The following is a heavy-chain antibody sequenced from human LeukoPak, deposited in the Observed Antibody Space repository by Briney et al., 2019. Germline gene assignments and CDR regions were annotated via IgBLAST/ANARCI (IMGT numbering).Heavy chain of an antibody. V-gene: IGHV4-4*07. CDR3: ARELNYYDSSGYYYSWFDP. CDR1: GRSFSSYY. D-gene: IGHD3-22*01. CDR2: IYTSGST. Sequence: SETLSLTCTVSGRSFSSYYRSWIRQPAGKGLEWIGRIYTSGSTNYNPSLKSRVTMSVDTSKNQFSLKLSSVTAAATAVYYCARELNYYDSSGYYYSWFDPWGQGTLVTVSS. J-gene: IGHJ5*02.